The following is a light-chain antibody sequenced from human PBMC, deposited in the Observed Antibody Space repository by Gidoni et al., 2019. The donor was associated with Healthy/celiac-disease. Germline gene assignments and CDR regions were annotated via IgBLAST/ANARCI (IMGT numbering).Light chain of an antibody. V-gene: IGKV1-9*01. CDR1: QGISSY. J-gene: IGKJ1*01. CDR2: AAS. Sequence: DLQLTQSPSFLSASVGDRVTITCRASQGISSYLAWYQQKPGKAPKLLIYAASTLQSGVPSRFSGSGSGTEFTLTISSLQPEDFATYYCQQSRAFGQGTKVEIK. CDR3: QQSRA.